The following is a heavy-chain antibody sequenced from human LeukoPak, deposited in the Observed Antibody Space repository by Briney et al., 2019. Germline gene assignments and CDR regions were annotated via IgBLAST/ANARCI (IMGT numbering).Heavy chain of an antibody. CDR2: IIPIFGTA. J-gene: IGHJ4*02. D-gene: IGHD3-22*01. V-gene: IGHV1-69*05. CDR1: GGTFSSYA. CDR3: ARDLRDSSGYTEV. Sequence: ASVKVSCKASGGTFSSYAIGWVRQAPGQGLEWMGGIIPIFGTANYAQKFQGRVTITTDESTSTAYMELSSLRSEDTAVYYCARDLRDSSGYTEVWGQGTLVTVSS.